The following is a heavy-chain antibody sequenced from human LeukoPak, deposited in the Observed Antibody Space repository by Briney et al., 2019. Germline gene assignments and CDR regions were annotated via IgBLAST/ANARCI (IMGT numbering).Heavy chain of an antibody. J-gene: IGHJ4*02. Sequence: SETLSLTCTVSGGSISSYYWSWIRQPAGKGLEWIGYIYYSGSTNYNPSLKSRVTISVDTSKNQFSLKLSSVTAADTAVYYCAREREGGCLDYWGQGTLVTVSS. D-gene: IGHD6-19*01. CDR2: IYYSGST. CDR1: GGSISSYY. CDR3: AREREGGCLDY. V-gene: IGHV4-59*08.